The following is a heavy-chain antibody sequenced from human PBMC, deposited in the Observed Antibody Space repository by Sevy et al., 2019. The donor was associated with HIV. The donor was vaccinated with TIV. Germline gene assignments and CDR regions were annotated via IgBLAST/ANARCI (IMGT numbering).Heavy chain of an antibody. CDR2: IYYSGST. J-gene: IGHJ5*02. CDR1: GGSISSSSYY. V-gene: IGHV4-39*01. D-gene: IGHD3-3*01. Sequence: SETLSLTCTASGGSISSSSYYWGWIRQPPGKGLEWIGSIYYSGSTYYNPSLKSRVTISVDTSKNQFSLKLSSVTAADTAVYYCARLPQEAYDFWSASSRFDPWGQGTLVTVSS. CDR3: ARLPQEAYDFWSASSRFDP.